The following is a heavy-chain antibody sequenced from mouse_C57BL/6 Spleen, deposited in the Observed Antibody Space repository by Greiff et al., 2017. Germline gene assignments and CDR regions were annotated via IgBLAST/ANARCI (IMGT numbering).Heavy chain of an antibody. CDR2: ISDGGSYT. D-gene: IGHD3-1*01. CDR3: SGGPRDYYAIDY. Sequence: EVQLVESGGGLVKPGGSLKLSCAASGFTFSSYAMSWVRQTPEKRLEWVATISDGGSYTYYPDNVKGRFTISRDNAKNNLYLQMSHLKSEDTAMFYCSGGPRDYYAIDYWGQRTSVTVFS. J-gene: IGHJ4*01. V-gene: IGHV5-4*01. CDR1: GFTFSSYA.